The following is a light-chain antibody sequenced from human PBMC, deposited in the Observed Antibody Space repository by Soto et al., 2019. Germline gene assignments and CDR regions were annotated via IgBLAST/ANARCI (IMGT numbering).Light chain of an antibody. CDR3: QQRRNWP. Sequence: EIVLTQSPATLSLSPGERATLSCRASQSVSSYLAWYQQKPGQAPRLLIYDASNRATGIPARFSGSGSGTDFTLTISSLEPEDFAVYYCQQRRNWPLGQGTRLEIK. J-gene: IGKJ5*01. V-gene: IGKV3-11*01. CDR1: QSVSSY. CDR2: DAS.